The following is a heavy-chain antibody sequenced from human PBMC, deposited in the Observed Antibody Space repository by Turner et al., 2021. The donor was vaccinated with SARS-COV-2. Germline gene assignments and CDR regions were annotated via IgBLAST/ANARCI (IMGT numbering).Heavy chain of an antibody. CDR2: ISYDGSNK. CDR1: GFTFSTYG. CDR3: AKQISYYGSGSLYYFDY. D-gene: IGHD3-10*01. J-gene: IGHJ4*02. V-gene: IGHV3-30*18. Sequence: QVQLVESGGGVVQPGRSLRLSSAASGFTFSTYGMHWVRQAPGKGLEWVAVISYDGSNKYYADSVRGRFTISRDNSKNTLYLQMNSLRAEDTAVYYCAKQISYYGSGSLYYFDYWGQGTLVTVSS.